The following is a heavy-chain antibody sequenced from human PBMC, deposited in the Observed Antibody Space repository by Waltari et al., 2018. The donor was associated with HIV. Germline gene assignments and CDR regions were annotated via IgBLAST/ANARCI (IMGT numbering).Heavy chain of an antibody. J-gene: IGHJ5*02. Sequence: AESGGRLIQPGGSLGLSCTASNFSVSDKHVTWGRQAPGGSLGWVGVIYPDDTTHYADSVSGRFTISRAKSRTTVLLLMNGLFVDDTATYFCATGVRYYGPWGQGTRVTVSS. CDR2: IYPDDTT. CDR3: ATGVRYYGP. V-gene: IGHV3-53*01. CDR1: NFSVSDKH. D-gene: IGHD3-10*01.